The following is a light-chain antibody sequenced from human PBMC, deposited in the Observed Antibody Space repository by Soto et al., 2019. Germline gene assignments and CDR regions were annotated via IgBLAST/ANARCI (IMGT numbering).Light chain of an antibody. CDR3: SSYTTSSTYV. CDR1: SSDVGSYNY. J-gene: IGLJ1*01. V-gene: IGLV2-14*01. Sequence: QSALTQPASVSGSPGQSITISCTGTSSDVGSYNYVSWYQQHPGKAPKVMIYDVSNRPSGVSYCFSGSKSGNTASLTISGLQAEDEADYYCSSYTTSSTYVFGTGTKVTVL. CDR2: DVS.